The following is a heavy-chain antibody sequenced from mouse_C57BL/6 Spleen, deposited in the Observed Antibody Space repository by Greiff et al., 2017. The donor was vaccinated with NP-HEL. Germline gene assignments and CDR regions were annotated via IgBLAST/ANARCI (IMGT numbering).Heavy chain of an antibody. Sequence: VQLVESGAELVKPGASVKISCKASGYAFSSYWMNWVKQRPGKGLEWIGQIYPGDGDTNYNGKFKGKATLTADKSSSTAYMQLSSLTSEDSAVYFCAREAYYGSSWFAYWGQGTLVTVSA. CDR1: GYAFSSYW. D-gene: IGHD1-1*01. CDR2: IYPGDGDT. CDR3: AREAYYGSSWFAY. V-gene: IGHV1-80*01. J-gene: IGHJ3*01.